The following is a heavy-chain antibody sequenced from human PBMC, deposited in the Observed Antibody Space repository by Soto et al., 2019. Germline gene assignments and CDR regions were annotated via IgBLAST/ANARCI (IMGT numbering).Heavy chain of an antibody. D-gene: IGHD3-10*01. V-gene: IGHV4-39*01. CDR1: GGSISSSSHY. CDR2: GYYSGSI. CDR3: ARHRSPPSRNGSGSHHIDY. Sequence: QVQLQESGPGLVKPSETLSLTCTVSGGSISSSSHYWGWVRQPPGKGLEWVGSGYYSGSIYSSPSLKGRISISVDTSKNQFSLKLNSVTAADTAVYYCARHRSPPSRNGSGSHHIDYWGQGMLVTVSS. J-gene: IGHJ4*02.